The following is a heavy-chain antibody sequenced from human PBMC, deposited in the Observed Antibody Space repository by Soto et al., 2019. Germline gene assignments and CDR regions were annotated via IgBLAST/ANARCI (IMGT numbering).Heavy chain of an antibody. Sequence: SETLSLTCTVSGDSIRNYYWSWIRQPAGKGLEWIGRIYTSGSTNYNPSLKSRVTMSVDTSKNQFSLKLSSVTAADTAVYYCAREEGDWGYYYGMDVWGQGTTVTVSS. D-gene: IGHD2-21*02. CDR3: AREEGDWGYYYGMDV. V-gene: IGHV4-4*07. CDR1: GDSIRNYY. CDR2: IYTSGST. J-gene: IGHJ6*02.